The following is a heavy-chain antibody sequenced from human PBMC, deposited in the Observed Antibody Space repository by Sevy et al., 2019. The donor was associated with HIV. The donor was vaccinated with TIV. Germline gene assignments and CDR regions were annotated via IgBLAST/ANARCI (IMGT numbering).Heavy chain of an antibody. CDR2: FYLGGST. CDR3: ERLVTAVVYYFDY. V-gene: IGHV4-38-2*02. Sequence: SETLSLTCTVSGYSISSGYYWGWIRQSPGKGLEWIGSFYLGGSTYYNPSLKSRVTISPDSSKNQFSLKLNSVTAADTAVYFCERLVTAVVYYFDYWGQGTLVTVSS. J-gene: IGHJ4*02. CDR1: GYSISSGYY. D-gene: IGHD5-18*01.